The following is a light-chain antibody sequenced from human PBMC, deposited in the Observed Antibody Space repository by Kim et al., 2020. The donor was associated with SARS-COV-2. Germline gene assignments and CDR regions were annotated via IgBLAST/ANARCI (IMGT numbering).Light chain of an antibody. CDR1: QSISSS. CDR2: DAS. Sequence: DIVLTQSPATLSLSPGERATLSCRASQSISSSLAWYQQKPGQAPRLLICDASNWATGTPARFSGSGSGTEFTLTISSLEPEDFAVYYCLQRSNYPLTFGGGTKVDIK. J-gene: IGKJ4*01. CDR3: LQRSNYPLT. V-gene: IGKV3-11*01.